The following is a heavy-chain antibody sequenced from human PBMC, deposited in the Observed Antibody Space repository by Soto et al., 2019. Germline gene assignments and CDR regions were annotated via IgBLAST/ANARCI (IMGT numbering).Heavy chain of an antibody. CDR1: GGTFSSYA. Sequence: SVKVSCKASGGTFSSYAISWVRQAPGQGLEWMGGIIPIFGTANYAQKFQGRVTITADESMSTAYMELSSLRSEDTAVYYCARGMVRGVIIETADYYYYGMDVWGQGTTVTVSS. CDR3: ARGMVRGVIIETADYYYYGMDV. J-gene: IGHJ6*02. D-gene: IGHD3-10*01. V-gene: IGHV1-69*13. CDR2: IIPIFGTA.